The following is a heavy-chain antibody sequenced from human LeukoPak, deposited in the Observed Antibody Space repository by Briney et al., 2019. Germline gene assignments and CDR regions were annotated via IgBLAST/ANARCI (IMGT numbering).Heavy chain of an antibody. V-gene: IGHV3-48*03. CDR3: ARAYSYGPVSY. Sequence: GGSLRLSCAASGFTFSSYEMNWVRQAPGKGLEWVSYISSSGSTIYYADSVKGRFTISRDNAKNSLYLQMNSLRAEDTAVYYCARAYSYGPVSYWGQGTLVTVSS. J-gene: IGHJ4*02. CDR1: GFTFSSYE. CDR2: ISSSGSTI. D-gene: IGHD5-18*01.